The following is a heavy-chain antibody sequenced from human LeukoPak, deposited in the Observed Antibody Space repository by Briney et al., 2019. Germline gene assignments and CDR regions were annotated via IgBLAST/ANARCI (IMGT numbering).Heavy chain of an antibody. D-gene: IGHD3-9*01. J-gene: IGHJ4*02. CDR1: GFTFSSYS. Sequence: PGGSLRLSCAASGFTFSSYSMNWVRQAPGKGLEWVSYISSSSSTIYYADSVKGRFTISRDNAKNSLYLQMNSLRAEDTAVYYCARDHYDILTGLDYWGQGTLVTISS. CDR2: ISSSSSTI. V-gene: IGHV3-48*01. CDR3: ARDHYDILTGLDY.